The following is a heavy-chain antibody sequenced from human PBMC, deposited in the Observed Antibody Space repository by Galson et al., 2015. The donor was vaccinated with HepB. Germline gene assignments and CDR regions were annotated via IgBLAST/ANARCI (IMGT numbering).Heavy chain of an antibody. CDR3: ARDPSYYYDSSGYSPYWYFDL. J-gene: IGHJ2*01. D-gene: IGHD3-22*01. CDR2: IWYDGSNK. Sequence: SLRLSCAASGFTFSSYGMHWVRQAPGKGLEWVAVIWYDGSNKYYADSVKGRFTISRDNSKNTLYLQMNSLRAEDTAVYYCARDPSYYYDSSGYSPYWYFDLWGRGTLVTVSS. CDR1: GFTFSSYG. V-gene: IGHV3-33*01.